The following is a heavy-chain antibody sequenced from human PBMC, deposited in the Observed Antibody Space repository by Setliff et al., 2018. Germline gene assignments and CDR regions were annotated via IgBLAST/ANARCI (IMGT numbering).Heavy chain of an antibody. J-gene: IGHJ4*02. D-gene: IGHD2-2*01. V-gene: IGHV1-18*01. CDR1: GYTFSHSG. CDR2: ISAYTGNT. CDR3: SRLVRYCTRTSCQRLSGDDY. Sequence: ASVKVSCKASGYTFSHSGITWVRQAPGQGLEWMGWISAYTGNTNYAQKLQGRVIMTTDTSTTTAYMDLRSLRSDDTAIYYCSRLVRYCTRTSCQRLSGDDYWGQGALVTVSS.